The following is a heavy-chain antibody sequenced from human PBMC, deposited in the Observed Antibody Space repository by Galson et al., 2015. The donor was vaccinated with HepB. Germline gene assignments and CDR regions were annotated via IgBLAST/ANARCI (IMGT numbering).Heavy chain of an antibody. V-gene: IGHV2-5*02. J-gene: IGHJ4*02. CDR3: AHAYYDYIWGSYRPYYFDY. Sequence: PALVKPTQTLTLTCTFSGFSLSTSGVGVGWIRQPPGKALEWLALIYWDDDKRYSPSLKSRLTITKDTSKNQVVLTMTNMDPVDTATYYCAHAYYDYIWGSYRPYYFDYWGQGTLVTVSS. D-gene: IGHD3-16*02. CDR2: IYWDDDK. CDR1: GFSLSTSGVG.